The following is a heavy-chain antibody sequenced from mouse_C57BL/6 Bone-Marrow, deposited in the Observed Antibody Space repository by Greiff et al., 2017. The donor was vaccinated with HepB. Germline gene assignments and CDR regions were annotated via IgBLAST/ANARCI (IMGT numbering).Heavy chain of an antibody. Sequence: EVMLVESGEGLVKPGGSLKLSCAASGFTFSSYAMSWVRQTPEKRLEWVAYISSGGDYIYYADTVKGRFTISRDNARNTLYLQMSSLKSEDTAMYYGTRDGGTGTGFAYWGQGTLVTVSA. CDR2: ISSGGDYI. CDR3: TRDGGTGTGFAY. D-gene: IGHD4-1*01. V-gene: IGHV5-9-1*02. J-gene: IGHJ3*01. CDR1: GFTFSSYA.